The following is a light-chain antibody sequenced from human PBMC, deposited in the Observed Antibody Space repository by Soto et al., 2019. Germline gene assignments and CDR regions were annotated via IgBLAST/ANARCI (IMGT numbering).Light chain of an antibody. CDR1: QSVFSS. Sequence: EIVMTQSPATLSVSPGERATLSCRASQSVFSSLAWYQQKPGKAPRLLIHGISNRATGVPDRFSGSGSGTDFTLTISRLEPEDFAVYYCQQYTAWPLTFGQGTKVDIK. V-gene: IGKV3D-15*01. CDR2: GIS. CDR3: QQYTAWPLT. J-gene: IGKJ1*01.